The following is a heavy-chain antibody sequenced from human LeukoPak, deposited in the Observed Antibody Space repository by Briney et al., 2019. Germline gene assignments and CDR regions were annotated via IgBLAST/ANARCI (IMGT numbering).Heavy chain of an antibody. Sequence: PSETLSLTCTVSGGSISSYYWGWIRQPPGKGLEWIGSIYYSGSTYYNPFLKSRVTISVDTSKNQFSLKLSSVTAADTAVYYCARSDIAMVIAYWGQGTLVTVSS. CDR2: IYYSGST. D-gene: IGHD5-18*01. J-gene: IGHJ4*02. CDR1: GGSISSYY. CDR3: ARSDIAMVIAY. V-gene: IGHV4-39*01.